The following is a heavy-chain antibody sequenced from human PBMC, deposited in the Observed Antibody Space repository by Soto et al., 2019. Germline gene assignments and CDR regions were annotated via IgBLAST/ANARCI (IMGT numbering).Heavy chain of an antibody. D-gene: IGHD3-16*01. J-gene: IGHJ4*02. CDR3: ASGACLDH. V-gene: IGHV5-51*01. CDR2: FYRGDSDT. Sequence: PGESLKISCKGCVYSFSSHWIGWVRQMPGKCLEWVGIFYRGDSDTXXSPSFQGXXTISVDKSFCTXYLQWXRLKASDTAIYYCASGACLDHCGQGTQVTVSX. CDR1: VYSFSSHW.